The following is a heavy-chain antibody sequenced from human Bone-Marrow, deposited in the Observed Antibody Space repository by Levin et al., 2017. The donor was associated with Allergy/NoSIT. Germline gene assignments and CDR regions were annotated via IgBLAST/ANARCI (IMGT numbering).Heavy chain of an antibody. V-gene: IGHV3-48*01. D-gene: IGHD6-19*01. Sequence: GESLKISCAASGFTFSSYSMNWVRQAPGKGLEWVSYISSSSSTIYYADSVKGRFTISRDNAKNSLYLQMNSLRAEDTAVYYCARDLYSSGWYEGHYFDYWGQGTLVTVSS. J-gene: IGHJ4*02. CDR1: GFTFSSYS. CDR3: ARDLYSSGWYEGHYFDY. CDR2: ISSSSSTI.